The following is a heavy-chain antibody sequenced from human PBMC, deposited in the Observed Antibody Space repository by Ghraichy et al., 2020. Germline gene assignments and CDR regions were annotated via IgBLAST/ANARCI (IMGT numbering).Heavy chain of an antibody. CDR1: GYTFTSYG. CDR2: ISAYNGNT. D-gene: IGHD3-3*01. J-gene: IGHJ4*02. Sequence: ASVKVSCKASGYTFTSYGISWVRQAPGQGLEWMGWISAYNGNTNYAQKLQGRVTMTTDTSTSTAYMELRSLRSDDTAVYYCARDRLRFLEWPPDYWGQGTLVTVSS. V-gene: IGHV1-18*04. CDR3: ARDRLRFLEWPPDY.